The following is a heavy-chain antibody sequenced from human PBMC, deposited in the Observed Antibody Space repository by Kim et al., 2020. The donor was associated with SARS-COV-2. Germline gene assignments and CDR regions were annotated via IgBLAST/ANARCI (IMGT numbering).Heavy chain of an antibody. CDR1: GFTFSSYS. D-gene: IGHD1-1*01. V-gene: IGHV3-23*01. J-gene: IGHJ4*02. Sequence: GGSLRLSCAGSGFTFSSYSMTWVRQAPGKGLEWVSASGSTGNTHYADSVKGRFTISRDISKNKLFLQMNSLRAEDTAVYYCAKVTTPGTTRSFDYWGQGTLVTVSS. CDR2: SGSTGNT. CDR3: AKVTTPGTTRSFDY.